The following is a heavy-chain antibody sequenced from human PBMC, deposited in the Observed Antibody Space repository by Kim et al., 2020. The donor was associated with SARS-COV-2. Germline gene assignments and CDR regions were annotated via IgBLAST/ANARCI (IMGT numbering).Heavy chain of an antibody. V-gene: IGHV3-21*01. CDR2: ISSSSSYI. CDR1: GFTFSSYS. J-gene: IGHJ3*02. D-gene: IGHD5-12*01. Sequence: GGSLRLSCAASGFTFSSYSMNWVRQAPGKGLEWVSSISSSSSYIYYADSVKGRFTISRDNAKNSLYLQMNSLRAEDTAVYYCAVVATIPLLYSYGTPDAFAIWGQGTILTVSS. CDR3: AVVATIPLLYSYGTPDAFAI.